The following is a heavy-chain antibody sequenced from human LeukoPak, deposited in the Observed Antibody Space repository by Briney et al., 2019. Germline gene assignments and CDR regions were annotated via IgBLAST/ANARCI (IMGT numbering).Heavy chain of an antibody. J-gene: IGHJ4*02. V-gene: IGHV4-61*10. CDR3: ASTYSGYDFGSWEKMEGKFDY. CDR2: IYNSWTT. CDR1: GDSVSSGSNY. D-gene: IGHD5-12*01. Sequence: SETLPLTCTVSGDSVSSGSNYWSWIRQPAGKGLEWIGRIYNSWTTNYNPSLKSRVTISVDTSKNQFSLKLSSVTAADTAVYYCASTYSGYDFGSWEKMEGKFDYWGQGTLVTVSS.